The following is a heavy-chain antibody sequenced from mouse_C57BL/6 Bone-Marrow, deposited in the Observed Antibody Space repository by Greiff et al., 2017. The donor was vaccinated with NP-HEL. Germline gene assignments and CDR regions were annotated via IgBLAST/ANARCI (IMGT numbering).Heavy chain of an antibody. CDR2: IYPRSGNT. Sequence: VKLVESGAELARPGASVKLSCKASGYTFTSYGISWVKQRTGQGLEWIGEIYPRSGNTYYTEKFKGKATLTADKSSSTAYMELRSLTSEDSAVYFCARTYYSNYDAMDYWGQGTSVTVSS. V-gene: IGHV1-81*01. D-gene: IGHD2-5*01. CDR3: ARTYYSNYDAMDY. CDR1: GYTFTSYG. J-gene: IGHJ4*01.